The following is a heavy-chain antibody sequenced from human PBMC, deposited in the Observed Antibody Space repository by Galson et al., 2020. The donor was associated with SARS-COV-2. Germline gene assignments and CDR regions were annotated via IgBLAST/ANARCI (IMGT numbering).Heavy chain of an antibody. Sequence: SETLSLTCAVYGGSFSGYYWSWIRQPPGKGLEWIGEINHSGSTNYNPSLKSRVTISVDTSKNQFSLKLSSVTAADTAVYYCARWTTVTTFYHYYGMDVWGQGTTVTVSS. D-gene: IGHD4-4*01. CDR3: ARWTTVTTFYHYYGMDV. J-gene: IGHJ6*02. V-gene: IGHV4-34*01. CDR2: INHSGST. CDR1: GGSFSGYY.